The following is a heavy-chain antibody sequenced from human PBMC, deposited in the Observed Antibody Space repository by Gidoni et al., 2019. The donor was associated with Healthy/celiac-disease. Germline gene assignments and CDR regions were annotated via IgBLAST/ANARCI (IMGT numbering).Heavy chain of an antibody. CDR2: IWYDGSNK. V-gene: IGHV3-33*01. J-gene: IGHJ6*02. Sequence: VQLVESGGGVVQPGRSLRLSCSASGFPFSSYGMHWVRQAPGKGLEWVAVIWYDGSNKYYADSVKGRFTISRDNSKNTLYLQMNSLRAEETAVYYCARDLWFGEPPTYGMDVWGQGTTVTVSS. D-gene: IGHD3-10*01. CDR1: GFPFSSYG. CDR3: ARDLWFGEPPTYGMDV.